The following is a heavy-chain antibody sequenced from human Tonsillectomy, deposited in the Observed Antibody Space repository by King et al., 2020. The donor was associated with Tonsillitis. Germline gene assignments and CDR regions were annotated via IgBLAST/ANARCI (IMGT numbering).Heavy chain of an antibody. J-gene: IGHJ4*02. CDR2: IYYSGNT. Sequence: QLQESGPGLVKPSETLSLTCTVSGDSVSSRNYYWGWIRQPPGKGLEWVASIYYSGNTYYNPALKSRVTMSVDTSKNQFSLNMSSVTAADTAIYYCARSGPRFTLISSYDYWGQGTLITVSS. CDR3: ARSGPRFTLISSYDY. D-gene: IGHD3-16*01. CDR1: GDSVSSRNYY. V-gene: IGHV4-39*07.